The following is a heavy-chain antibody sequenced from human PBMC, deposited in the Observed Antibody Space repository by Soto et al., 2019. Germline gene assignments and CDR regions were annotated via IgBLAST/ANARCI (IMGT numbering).Heavy chain of an antibody. CDR3: AKVTGYCSSSSCRRDYYYYYGMDV. V-gene: IGHV3-30*18. CDR1: GFTFSNYG. D-gene: IGHD2-2*01. Sequence: GGSLRLSCAASGFTFSNYGMHWVRQAPGKGLEWVAVISYDGSDKYYADSVKGRFSISRDNSKNTLYLQMNSLRAEDTAVYYCAKVTGYCSSSSCRRDYYYYYGMDVWGQGTTVTVSS. CDR2: ISYDGSDK. J-gene: IGHJ6*02.